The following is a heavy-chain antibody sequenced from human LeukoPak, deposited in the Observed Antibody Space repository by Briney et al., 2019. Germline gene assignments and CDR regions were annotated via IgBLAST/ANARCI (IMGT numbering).Heavy chain of an antibody. CDR2: ISPYSGKT. Sequence: ASVKVSCKASDNTFSGKAIIWVRQAPGQGLEWMAYISPYSGKTKYVQKIQGRVTVTTDTTTSTSYLELRSLTSDDTAVYYCAREEWCSGSGCYLNAFDIWGQGTMVTVSS. CDR3: AREEWCSGSGCYLNAFDI. CDR1: DNTFSGKA. D-gene: IGHD2-15*01. J-gene: IGHJ3*02. V-gene: IGHV1-18*01.